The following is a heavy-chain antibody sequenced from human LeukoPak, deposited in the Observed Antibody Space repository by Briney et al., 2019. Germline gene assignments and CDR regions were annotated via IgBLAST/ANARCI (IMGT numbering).Heavy chain of an antibody. D-gene: IGHD2-15*01. J-gene: IGHJ4*02. CDR1: GGSISSDSW. CDR2: IYDSGST. CDR3: ARGFCGGGVCYSPGE. V-gene: IGHV4-4*02. Sequence: SETLSLTCAVSGGSISSDSWWSWVRQPPGEGLEWIGEIYDSGSTNYNPSLRNLVTISLDKSKNQFSLKLSSVTAADTAVYYCARGFCGGGVCYSPGEWGQGTLVTVSS.